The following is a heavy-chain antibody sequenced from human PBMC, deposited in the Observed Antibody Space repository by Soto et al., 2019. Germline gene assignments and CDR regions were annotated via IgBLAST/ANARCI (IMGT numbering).Heavy chain of an antibody. J-gene: IGHJ6*02. CDR1: GFTFSSYS. D-gene: IGHD1-26*01. Sequence: EVQLVESGGGLVKPGGSLRLSCAASGFTFSSYSMNWVRQAPGKGLEWVSSISSSSSYIYYADSVKGRFTISRDNAKNSLYLQMNSLRAEDTAVYYCARGRFLGGGMDVWGQGTTVTVSS. CDR2: ISSSSSYI. CDR3: ARGRFLGGGMDV. V-gene: IGHV3-21*01.